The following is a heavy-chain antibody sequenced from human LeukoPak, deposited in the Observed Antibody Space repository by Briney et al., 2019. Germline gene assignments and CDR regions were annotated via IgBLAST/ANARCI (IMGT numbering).Heavy chain of an antibody. D-gene: IGHD3-9*01. CDR2: ISGSGGST. Sequence: GGSLRLSCAASGFTFSSYAMSWVRQAPGKGLEWVSAISGSGGSTYYADSVKGRFTISRDNAKNSLYLQMNSLRAEDTAVYYCATDYDILTGYEYWGQGTLVTVSS. J-gene: IGHJ4*02. CDR3: ATDYDILTGYEY. CDR1: GFTFSSYA. V-gene: IGHV3-23*01.